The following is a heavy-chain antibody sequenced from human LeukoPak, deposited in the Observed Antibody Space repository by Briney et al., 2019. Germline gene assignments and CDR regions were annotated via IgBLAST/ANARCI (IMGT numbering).Heavy chain of an antibody. Sequence: GGSLRLSCAASGFTFSTYIMNWVRQAPGKGLEWVSSISTSSSYIHYADSVKGRFTISRDNAKNSLYLQMNSLRAEDTAVYYCARGTLNIPGEHGAFDYWGQGTLVTVSS. J-gene: IGHJ4*02. CDR2: ISTSSSYI. CDR1: GFTFSTYI. D-gene: IGHD1-14*01. CDR3: ARGTLNIPGEHGAFDY. V-gene: IGHV3-21*01.